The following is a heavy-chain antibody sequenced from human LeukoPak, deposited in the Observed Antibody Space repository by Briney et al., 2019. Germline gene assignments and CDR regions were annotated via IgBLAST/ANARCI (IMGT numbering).Heavy chain of an antibody. V-gene: IGHV3-23*01. CDR2: ISGSGGST. J-gene: IGHJ4*02. CDR3: AKSKVVAATMGRFDY. D-gene: IGHD2-15*01. Sequence: GGSLRLSCAASGFTFSSYAMNWVRQAPGKGLQWVSAISGSGGSTYYADSVMGRFTISRDNSKNTLYLQMNSLRAEYTAVYYCAKSKVVAATMGRFDYWGQGTLVTVSS. CDR1: GFTFSSYA.